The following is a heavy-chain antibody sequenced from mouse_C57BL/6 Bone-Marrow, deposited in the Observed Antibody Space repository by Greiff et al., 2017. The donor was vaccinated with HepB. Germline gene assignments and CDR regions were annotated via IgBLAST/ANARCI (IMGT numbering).Heavy chain of an antibody. CDR3: ARRGQSTGYFDV. V-gene: IGHV1-26*01. Sequence: VQLQQSGPELVKPGASVKISCKASGYTFTDYYMNWVKQSHGKSLEWIGDINPNNGGTSYNQKFKGKATSTVDKSSSTAYMELRRLTSEDSAVYDCARRGQSTGYFDVWGTGTTVTVSS. CDR1: GYTFTDYY. CDR2: INPNNGGT. D-gene: IGHD1-1*01. J-gene: IGHJ1*03.